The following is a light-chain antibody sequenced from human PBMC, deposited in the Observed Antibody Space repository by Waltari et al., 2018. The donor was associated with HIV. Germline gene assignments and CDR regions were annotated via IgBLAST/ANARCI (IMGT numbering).Light chain of an antibody. Sequence: QSALTQPASVSGSPGKSITIPGSGSSSDMGAQNFVSWYQQRPGKAPKLMIYEVSDRPSGSSNRFSGSKSGITASLTISGLQADDDADYYCASYTRSGILLFGGGTRLTVL. V-gene: IGLV2-14*01. CDR3: ASYTRSGILL. CDR2: EVS. J-gene: IGLJ2*01. CDR1: SSDMGAQNF.